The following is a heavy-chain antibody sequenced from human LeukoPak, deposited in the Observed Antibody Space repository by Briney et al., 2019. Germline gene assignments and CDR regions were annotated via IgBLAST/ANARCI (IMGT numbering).Heavy chain of an antibody. CDR2: NYTSGST. CDR3: ARSIAEDVDV. Sequence: SETLSLTCTASGGSISSGSYYWSWIPQPAGKGLEWIGRNYTSGSTNYNPSLKSRVTISIDTSKNQFPLKLSSVTAADTAVYYCARSIAEDVDVWGKGTTVTVSS. CDR1: GGSISSGSYY. J-gene: IGHJ6*04. V-gene: IGHV4-61*02. D-gene: IGHD6-6*01.